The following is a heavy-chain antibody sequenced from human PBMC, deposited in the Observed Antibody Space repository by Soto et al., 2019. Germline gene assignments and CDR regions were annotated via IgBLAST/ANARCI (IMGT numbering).Heavy chain of an antibody. CDR2: IYYSGST. J-gene: IGHJ4*02. CDR3: ARTCGYSYGFVFCY. V-gene: IGHV4-31*03. D-gene: IGHD5-18*01. Sequence: SETLSLTCTVSSGSISSGCYYWSWIRQHPGKGLEWIGYIYYSGSTYYNPSLKSRVTISVDTSKNQFSLKLSSVTAADTAVYYCARTCGYSYGFVFCYWGQGTQVTVSS. CDR1: SGSISSGCYY.